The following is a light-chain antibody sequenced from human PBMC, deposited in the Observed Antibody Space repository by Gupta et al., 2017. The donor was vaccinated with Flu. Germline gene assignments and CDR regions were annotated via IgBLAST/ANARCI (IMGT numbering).Light chain of an antibody. CDR1: QSISNF. V-gene: IGKV1-39*01. Sequence: DIQMTQSPSSLSASVGDRVTITCRASQSISNFLNWYQQKPGKAPNVLIYGASSLQSGVPSRFSGSGSGTDFTLTISSRQPEDFATYYCQQTYNTPRTFGQGTKVEIK. CDR3: QQTYNTPRT. J-gene: IGKJ1*01. CDR2: GAS.